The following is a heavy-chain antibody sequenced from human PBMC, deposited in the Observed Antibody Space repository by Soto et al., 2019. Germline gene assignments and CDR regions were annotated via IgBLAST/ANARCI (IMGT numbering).Heavy chain of an antibody. D-gene: IGHD1-26*01. V-gene: IGHV5-51*01. CDR2: IYPGDSDT. J-gene: IGHJ3*02. Sequence: GESLKISCKGSGYSFTSYWIGWVRQMPGKGLEWMGIIYPGDSDTRYSPAFQGQVTISADKSISTAYLQWRSLKASDTAMYYCARHSSVGLRTSHDAFDIWGQGTMVTVSS. CDR1: GYSFTSYW. CDR3: ARHSSVGLRTSHDAFDI.